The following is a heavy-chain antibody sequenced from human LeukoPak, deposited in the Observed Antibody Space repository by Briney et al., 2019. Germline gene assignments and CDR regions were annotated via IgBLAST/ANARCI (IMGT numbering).Heavy chain of an antibody. J-gene: IGHJ3*02. CDR2: IYYRGST. CDR1: GGSISSYY. D-gene: IGHD5-12*01. CDR3: ARYIVATIKRPFDI. V-gene: IGHV4-59*04. Sequence: SETLSLTCTVSGGSISSYYWSWIRQPPGKGLEWIGSIYYRGSTYYNPSLRSRITLSLDTSKSQFSLNLSSVTAADTAVYYCARYIVATIKRPFDIWGQGTMVTVSS.